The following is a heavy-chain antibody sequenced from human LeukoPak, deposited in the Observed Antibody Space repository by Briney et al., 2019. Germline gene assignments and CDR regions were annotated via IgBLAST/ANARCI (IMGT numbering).Heavy chain of an antibody. J-gene: IGHJ5*02. CDR1: GYTFTGYY. CDR3: ARDPRSNWFDP. V-gene: IGHV1-2*02. Sequence: ASVKVSCKASGYTFTGYYIHWVRQAPGRGREWMGWINPNSGGTNYAQKFQGRVTVTRDTSISTAYMELSSLISDDTAVYYCARDPRSNWFDPWGQGTLVTVSS. CDR2: INPNSGGT.